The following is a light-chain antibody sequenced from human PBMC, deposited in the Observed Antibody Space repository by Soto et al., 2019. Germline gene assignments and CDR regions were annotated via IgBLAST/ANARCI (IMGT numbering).Light chain of an antibody. J-gene: IGLJ1*01. Sequence: QSVLTQPPSVSGAPGQRVTISCTGTNSNIGSDYGVHWYQQSPGTAPKLLIYGNSNRPSGVPDRFSGSKSGTSASLAITGLQAEDEADYYCQSYDRSLRACVFGTGTKLTVL. V-gene: IGLV1-40*01. CDR2: GNS. CDR3: QSYDRSLRACV. CDR1: NSNIGSDYG.